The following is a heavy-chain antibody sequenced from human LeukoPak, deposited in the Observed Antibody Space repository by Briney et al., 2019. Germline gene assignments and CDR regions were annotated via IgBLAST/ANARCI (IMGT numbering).Heavy chain of an antibody. CDR3: AREELGSSLGFDP. J-gene: IGHJ5*02. CDR1: GFTFSSYT. Sequence: QPGRSLRLSCAASGFTFSSYTIHWVRQPPGKGLEWVAVISFDGSNKYYADSVKGRFTISRDNSKNTLYLQMNSLRAEDTAVYYCAREELGSSLGFDPWGRGTLVTVSS. CDR2: ISFDGSNK. V-gene: IGHV3-30-3*01. D-gene: IGHD3-16*01.